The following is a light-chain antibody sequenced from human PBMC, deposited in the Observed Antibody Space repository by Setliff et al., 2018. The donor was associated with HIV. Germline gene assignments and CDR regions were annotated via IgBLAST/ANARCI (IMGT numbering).Light chain of an antibody. CDR2: GAS. J-gene: IGKJ4*01. Sequence: EIVLTQSPGTLSFSPGERATLSCRASQSVRSSFLAWYQQRPGQSPRLLIYGASSRATGIPDRFSGSGSGTDFTLTISRLEPEDFAVYYCQHYGSSPLTFGGGTKV. CDR3: QHYGSSPLT. V-gene: IGKV3-20*01. CDR1: QSVRSSF.